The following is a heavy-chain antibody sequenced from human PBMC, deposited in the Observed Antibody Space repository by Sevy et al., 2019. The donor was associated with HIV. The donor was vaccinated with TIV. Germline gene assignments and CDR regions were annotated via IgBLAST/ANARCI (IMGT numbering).Heavy chain of an antibody. CDR1: GFTFSDFY. D-gene: IGHD3-10*02. Sequence: GGSLRLSCATSGFTFSDFYMTWIRQAPGKGLEWVSYISSSGSTIYYADSMKGRFTTSRDNSSNTLYLQMNSLRAEDTAVYYCARDVRGEGIRPGDLDYWGHGTLVTVSS. V-gene: IGHV3-11*04. CDR2: ISSSGSTI. J-gene: IGHJ4*03. CDR3: ARDVRGEGIRPGDLDY.